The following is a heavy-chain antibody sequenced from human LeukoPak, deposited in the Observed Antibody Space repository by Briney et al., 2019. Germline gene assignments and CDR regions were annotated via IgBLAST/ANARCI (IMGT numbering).Heavy chain of an antibody. V-gene: IGHV3-23*01. CDR3: ATITESPDY. CDR2: ISGSGGST. D-gene: IGHD1-20*01. CDR1: GFTFSSFA. Sequence: PGGSLRLSCAASGFTFSSFAMSWVRQAPGRGLEWVSGISGSGGSTYYGDSVKGRFTISRDNSKNTLYLQMRSLKPEDTALYYCATITESPDYWGQGTLVTVSS. J-gene: IGHJ4*02.